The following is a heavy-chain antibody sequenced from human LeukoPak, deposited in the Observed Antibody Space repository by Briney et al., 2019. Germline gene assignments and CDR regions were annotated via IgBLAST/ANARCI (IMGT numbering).Heavy chain of an antibody. J-gene: IGHJ4*02. Sequence: GGSLRLSCAASGFTFSSYAMSWVRQAPGKGLKWVSAISGSGGSTYYADSVKGRFTISRDNSKSTLYLQMNSLRAEDTAVYYCAKVITMVRGVIIKPYYFDYWGQGTLVTVSS. CDR2: ISGSGGST. CDR1: GFTFSSYA. V-gene: IGHV3-23*01. CDR3: AKVITMVRGVIIKPYYFDY. D-gene: IGHD3-10*01.